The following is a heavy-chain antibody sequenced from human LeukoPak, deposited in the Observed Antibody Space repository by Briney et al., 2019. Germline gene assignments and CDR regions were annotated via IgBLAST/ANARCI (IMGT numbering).Heavy chain of an antibody. CDR3: ARAWEGYSGYDDLYYYYGMDV. J-gene: IGHJ6*02. CDR2: ISSSSSYI. CDR1: GFTFSSYS. V-gene: IGHV3-21*01. Sequence: PGGSLRLSCAASGFTFSSYSMNWVRQAPGKGLEWVSSISSSSSYIYYADSVKGRFTISRDNAKNSLYLQMNSLRAEDTAVYYCARAWEGYSGYDDLYYYYGMDVWGQGTTVTVSS. D-gene: IGHD5-12*01.